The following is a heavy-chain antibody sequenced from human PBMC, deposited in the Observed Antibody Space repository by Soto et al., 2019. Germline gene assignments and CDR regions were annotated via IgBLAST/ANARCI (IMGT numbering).Heavy chain of an antibody. CDR2: FSGGRGGT. CDR3: VKWNGFGDS. V-gene: IGHV3-23*01. J-gene: IGHJ4*02. D-gene: IGHD1-1*01. Sequence: PGGSLRLSCAVSGFSISEYGVTWVRQPPGKGLEWVSGFSGGRGGTFYADSVRGRFTISRDNSRNMVYLQMDSLGVEDTAVCYCVKWNGFGDSWGQGTLVTVSS. CDR1: GFSISEYG.